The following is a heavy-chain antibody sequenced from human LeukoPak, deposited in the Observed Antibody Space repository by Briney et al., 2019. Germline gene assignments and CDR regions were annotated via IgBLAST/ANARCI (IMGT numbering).Heavy chain of an antibody. D-gene: IGHD3-22*01. CDR3: AKSLPSRPNYYDSNAYSP. J-gene: IGHJ5*02. V-gene: IGHV3-23*01. CDR2: ISRSGGRT. Sequence: GGSLRLSCAASGFTFTTYAMSWVRQAPGKGLEWVSSISRSGGRTYYADSVKGRFTISRDNSKSTLYLQMNSLRAEDTAVFYCAKSLPSRPNYYDSNAYSPWGQGTLVTVSS. CDR1: GFTFTTYA.